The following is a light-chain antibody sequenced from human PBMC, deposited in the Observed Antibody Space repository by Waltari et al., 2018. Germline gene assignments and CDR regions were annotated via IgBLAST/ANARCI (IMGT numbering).Light chain of an antibody. J-gene: IGLJ3*02. Sequence: QLLLTQSPSASASLGASVKLTCTVSSGHSNYAIAWHQQHPHKDPRYLMKVNSDGSHIKGDGITDRSSGSSPGAERYPTISSLPSEDEADYYCQPGGFGIWVFGGGTKLTVL. CDR2: VNSDGSH. CDR1: SGHSNYA. CDR3: QPGGFGIWV. V-gene: IGLV4-69*01.